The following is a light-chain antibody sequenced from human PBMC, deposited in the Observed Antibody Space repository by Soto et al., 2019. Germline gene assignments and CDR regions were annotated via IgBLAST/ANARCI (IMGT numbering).Light chain of an antibody. J-gene: IGKJ1*01. CDR1: QSVLYSSNNKNY. V-gene: IGKV4-1*01. Sequence: DIVMTQSPDSLAVSLGERATFNCKSSQSVLYSSNNKNYLAWYQQKPGQPPKLLIYWASTRESGVPDRFSGSGSGTDFTLTISSLQDEDVEVYYCQQYYSTHRTLGQGTKVDIK. CDR3: QQYYSTHRT. CDR2: WAS.